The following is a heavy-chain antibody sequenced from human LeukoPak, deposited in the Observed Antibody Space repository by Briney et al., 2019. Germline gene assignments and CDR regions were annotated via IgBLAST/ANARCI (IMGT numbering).Heavy chain of an antibody. D-gene: IGHD5-18*01. CDR2: INHSGST. V-gene: IGHV4-34*01. J-gene: IGHJ4*02. CDR3: APRGYSYGFDY. Sequence: SETLSLTCAVYGGSFSGYYWSWIRQPPGKGLEWIGEINHSGSTNYNPSLKGRVTISVDTSKNQFSLKLSSVTAADTAVYYCAPRGYSYGFDYWGQGTLVTVSS. CDR1: GGSFSGYY.